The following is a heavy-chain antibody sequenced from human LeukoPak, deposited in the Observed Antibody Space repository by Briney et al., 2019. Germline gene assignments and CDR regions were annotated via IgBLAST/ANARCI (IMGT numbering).Heavy chain of an antibody. CDR2: ISGSGGNT. V-gene: IGHV3-23*01. CDR1: GHTFRSYT. Sequence: GGSLRLFCAASGHTFRSYTMSWVRQAPGRGLEWVSVISGSGGNTYYADPVKGRFTISRDNAKNSLYLQMNSLRAEDTAVYYCAELGITMIGGVWGKGTTVTTS. J-gene: IGHJ6*03. D-gene: IGHD3-10*02. CDR3: AELGITMIGGV.